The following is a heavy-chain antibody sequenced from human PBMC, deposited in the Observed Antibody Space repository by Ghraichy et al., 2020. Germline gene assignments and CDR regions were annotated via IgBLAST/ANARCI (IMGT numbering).Heavy chain of an antibody. CDR1: GFNFSDYY. CDR3: ARGSGSYSFDY. D-gene: IGHD1-26*01. J-gene: IGHJ4*02. V-gene: IGHV3-11*01. CDR2: ISTSGSTI. Sequence: GGSLRLSCTASGFNFSDYYMSWIRQAPGKGLEWVSSISTSGSTIHHAGSVKGRITVSRDNAKNSLSLQMNSLRVEDTAVYYCARGSGSYSFDYWGQGTLVTVSS.